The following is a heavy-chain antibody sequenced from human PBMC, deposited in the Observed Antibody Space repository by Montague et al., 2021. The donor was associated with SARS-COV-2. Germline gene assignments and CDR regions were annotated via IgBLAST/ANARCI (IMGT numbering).Heavy chain of an antibody. CDR2: IYYSGST. CDR1: GDSISGRY. D-gene: IGHD5-18*01. J-gene: IGHJ6*02. V-gene: IGHV4-59*11. Sequence: SETLSLTCTVSGDSISGRYWTWIRQPPGKGLEWIGYIYYSGSTNYNPSLKSRVTISVDTSKNQFSLKLSSVTAADTAVYYCARYTRQIWLIVFDYGMDVWGQGTTVTVSS. CDR3: ARYTRQIWLIVFDYGMDV.